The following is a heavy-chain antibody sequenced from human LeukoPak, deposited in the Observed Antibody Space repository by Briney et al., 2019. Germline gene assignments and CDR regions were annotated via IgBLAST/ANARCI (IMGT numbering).Heavy chain of an antibody. D-gene: IGHD2-15*01. Sequence: GGSLKLSCAASGFTFSGSAMHWVRQASGRGLEWVGRIRSIANSYATAYSASVKGRFTTSRNDSKNTAYLQMNSLQTDDTAVYYCTTPRGGSQVADYWGQGTLVTVSS. V-gene: IGHV3-73*01. CDR1: GFTFSGSA. J-gene: IGHJ4*02. CDR3: TTPRGGSQVADY. CDR2: IRSIANSYAT.